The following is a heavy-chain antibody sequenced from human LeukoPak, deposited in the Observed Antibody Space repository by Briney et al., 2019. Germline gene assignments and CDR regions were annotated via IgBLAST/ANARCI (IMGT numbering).Heavy chain of an antibody. D-gene: IGHD6-13*01. Sequence: SETLSLTCTVSGGSISDYYWSWIRQPPGRGLEWIGYSGNTNYNPSLKSRVIISVDTSKNQFSLKLSSVTAADTAVYYCARDTEGWQQLGGWGQGTLVTVSS. CDR2: SGNT. J-gene: IGHJ4*02. V-gene: IGHV4-59*12. CDR3: ARDTEGWQQLGG. CDR1: GGSISDYY.